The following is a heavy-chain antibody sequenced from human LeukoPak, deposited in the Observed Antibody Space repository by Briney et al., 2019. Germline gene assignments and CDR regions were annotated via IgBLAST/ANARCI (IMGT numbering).Heavy chain of an antibody. J-gene: IGHJ4*02. D-gene: IGHD5-12*01. V-gene: IGHV1-2*04. CDR1: GYTFTGYY. Sequence: SVKVSCKASGYTFTGYYMHWVRQAPGQGLEWMGWINPNSGGTNYAQKFQGWVTMTRDTSISTAYMELSRLRSDDTAMYYCARPTSGYDLGALDYWGQGTLVTVSS. CDR3: ARPTSGYDLGALDY. CDR2: INPNSGGT.